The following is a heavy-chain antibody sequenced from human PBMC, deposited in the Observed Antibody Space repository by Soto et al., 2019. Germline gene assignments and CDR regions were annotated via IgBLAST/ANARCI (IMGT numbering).Heavy chain of an antibody. D-gene: IGHD3-10*02. Sequence: SETLSLTCTVSGDSINSGDHYWIWIRQPPGKGLEWIGYAYYSGSAYYTPSLKSRVTISFDASRNQFSLKLTSVTAADTAVYYGARDSKMFSGVDVGGQGTLVPVSS. CDR2: AYYSGSA. J-gene: IGHJ6*02. V-gene: IGHV4-30-4*01. CDR1: GDSINSGDHY. CDR3: ARDSKMFSGVDV.